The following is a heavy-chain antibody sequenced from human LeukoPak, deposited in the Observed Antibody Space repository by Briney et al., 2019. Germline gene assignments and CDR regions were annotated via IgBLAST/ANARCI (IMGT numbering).Heavy chain of an antibody. CDR2: IYYSGST. CDR1: GGSISSSSYY. Sequence: PSETLSLTCTVSGGSISSSSYYWGWIRQPPGKGLEWIGSIYYSGSTYYNPSLKSRVTISVDTSKNQFSLKLSSVTAADTAVYYCARVGGGYYDSSGYQPLDYWGQGTLVTVSS. V-gene: IGHV4-39*07. J-gene: IGHJ4*02. CDR3: ARVGGGYYDSSGYQPLDY. D-gene: IGHD3-22*01.